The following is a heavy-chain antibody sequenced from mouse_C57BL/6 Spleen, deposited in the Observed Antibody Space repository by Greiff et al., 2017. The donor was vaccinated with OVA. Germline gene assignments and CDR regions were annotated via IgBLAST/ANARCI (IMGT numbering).Heavy chain of an antibody. Sequence: EVQRVESAGGLVQPGSSMKLSCTASGFTFSDYYMAWVRQVPEKGLEWVANINYDGSSTYYLDSLKSRFIISRDNAKNILYLQMSSLKSEDTATYYCARGDFAYWGQGTLVTVSA. V-gene: IGHV5-16*01. CDR1: GFTFSDYY. J-gene: IGHJ3*01. CDR3: ARGDFAY. CDR2: INYDGSST.